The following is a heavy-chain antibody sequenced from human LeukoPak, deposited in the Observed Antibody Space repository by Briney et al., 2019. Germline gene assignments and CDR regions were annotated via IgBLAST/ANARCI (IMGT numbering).Heavy chain of an antibody. CDR2: ISSSSSYI. CDR3: ARGRGWYQGDY. D-gene: IGHD6-19*01. J-gene: IGHJ4*02. V-gene: IGHV3-21*01. CDR1: GFTFITYS. Sequence: GGSLGLSGAPPGFTFITYSRNWVPQPPGRGREWVSSISSSSSYIYYADSVKGRFTISRDNAKNSLYLQMNSLRAEDTAVYYCARGRGWYQGDYWGQGTLVTVSS.